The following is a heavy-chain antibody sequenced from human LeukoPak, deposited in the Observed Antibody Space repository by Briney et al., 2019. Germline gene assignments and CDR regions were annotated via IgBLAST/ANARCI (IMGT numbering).Heavy chain of an antibody. CDR2: IRSKAYGGTT. CDR3: TRGGAVAGTAPGI. V-gene: IGHV3-49*04. D-gene: IGHD6-19*01. Sequence: PGGSLRLSCAASGFTVSSNYMSWVRQAPGKGLEWVGFIRSKAYGGTTEYAASVKGRFTISRDDSKSIAYLQMNSLKTEDTAVYYCTRGGAVAGTAPGIWGQGTMVTVSS. CDR1: GFTVSSNY. J-gene: IGHJ3*02.